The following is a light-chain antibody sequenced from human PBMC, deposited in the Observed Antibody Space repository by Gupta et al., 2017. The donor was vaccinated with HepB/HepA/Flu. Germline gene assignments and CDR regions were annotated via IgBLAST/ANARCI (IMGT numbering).Light chain of an antibody. J-gene: IGLJ1*01. CDR1: NSDVVGYNL. CDR3: CSYTGDLDV. V-gene: IGLV2-23*02. CDR2: EVS. Sequence: QSSLTHPASVSGSPGQSIAISCTGTNSDVVGYNLVSWKQQYPGKPPKLMIYEVSKRPSGVSTRFSGSKSGNTASLTISGLKAEDEADYYCCSYTGDLDVFGAGTRVTVL.